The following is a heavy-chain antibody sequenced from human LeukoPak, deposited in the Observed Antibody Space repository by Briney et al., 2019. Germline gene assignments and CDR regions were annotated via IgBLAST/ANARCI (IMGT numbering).Heavy chain of an antibody. V-gene: IGHV3-7*01. D-gene: IGHD6-19*01. CDR1: RFTLSNYW. J-gene: IGHJ4*02. CDR3: ARQRGSACLDN. CDR2: IKQDGSET. Sequence: GGPLRLSCAASRFTLSNYWMSWVRQAPGKGLEWVANIKQDGSETYYVDSVKGRFTISRDNAKNSLSLQMNSLRAEDTAVYYCARQRGSACLDNWGQGTLATVSS.